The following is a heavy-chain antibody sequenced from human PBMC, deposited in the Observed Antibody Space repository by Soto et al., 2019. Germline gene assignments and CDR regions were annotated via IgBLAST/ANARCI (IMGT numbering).Heavy chain of an antibody. D-gene: IGHD6-13*01. CDR3: AKLSAAAAGRESFDY. Sequence: VGSLRLSCAASGFTFTSYSMNWVRQAPGKGLEWVSSITSSSSYIYYADSVKGRFTISRDNSKNTLYLQMNSLRAGDTAVYYCAKLSAAAAGRESFDYWGQGTLVTVSS. J-gene: IGHJ4*02. CDR2: ITSSSSYI. V-gene: IGHV3-21*01. CDR1: GFTFTSYS.